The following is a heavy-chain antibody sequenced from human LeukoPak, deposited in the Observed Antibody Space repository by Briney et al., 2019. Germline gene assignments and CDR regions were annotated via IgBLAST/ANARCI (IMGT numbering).Heavy chain of an antibody. V-gene: IGHV3-11*01. D-gene: IGHD3-22*01. CDR1: GFTFSDYY. Sequence: AGGSLRLSCAASGFTFSDYYMSWIRQAPGKGLEWVSYISSSGNTIYYADSVKGRFTISRDNAKNSLFLQMNSLRAEDTAVYYCATAHYYDSSDYYSPGPNFDYWGQGTLVTVSS. CDR3: ATAHYYDSSDYYSPGPNFDY. CDR2: ISSSGNTI. J-gene: IGHJ4*02.